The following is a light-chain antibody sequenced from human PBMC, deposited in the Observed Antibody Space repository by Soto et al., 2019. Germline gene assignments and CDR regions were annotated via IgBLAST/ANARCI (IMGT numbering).Light chain of an antibody. CDR3: QHRSNWPWT. V-gene: IGKV3-11*01. J-gene: IGKJ1*01. CDR2: DAS. Sequence: EIVLTQSPATLSLSPGERATLSCRASQSVGSYLAWYQQKPGQAPRLLIYDASNRATGIPARFSGSGYVTDFTLTISSLEPEDFAVYYCQHRSNWPWTFGQGTKVEVK. CDR1: QSVGSY.